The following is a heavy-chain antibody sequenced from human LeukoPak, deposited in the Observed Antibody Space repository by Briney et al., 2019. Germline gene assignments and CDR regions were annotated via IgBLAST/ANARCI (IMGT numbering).Heavy chain of an antibody. D-gene: IGHD4-17*01. V-gene: IGHV3-30*02. CDR1: GFTFSSYG. Sequence: GGSLRLSCAASGFTFSSYGMHWVRQAPGKGLEWVAFIGYDGSNKYTADSARGRFTLSRDNSKDTLYLQMNSLRAEDAAVYYCAKRGGTTVTTSNFHMDVWGKGTTVTVSS. J-gene: IGHJ6*03. CDR3: AKRGGTTVTTSNFHMDV. CDR2: IGYDGSNK.